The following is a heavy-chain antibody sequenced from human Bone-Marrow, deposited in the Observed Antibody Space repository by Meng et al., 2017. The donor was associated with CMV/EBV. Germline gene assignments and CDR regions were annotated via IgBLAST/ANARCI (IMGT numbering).Heavy chain of an antibody. CDR2: ISSSETNI. J-gene: IGHJ4*02. CDR1: GFTFSKWE. D-gene: IGHD3-3*01. V-gene: IGHV3-48*03. CDR3: ARPYDFWSGFPPFY. Sequence: GESLKISCVASGFTFSKWEMNWVRQAPGKGLEWVSYISSSETNIYYPDSVKGRFTISRDNAKNSLYLQMNSLRAEDTAVYYCARPYDFWSGFPPFYWGQGTLVTVSS.